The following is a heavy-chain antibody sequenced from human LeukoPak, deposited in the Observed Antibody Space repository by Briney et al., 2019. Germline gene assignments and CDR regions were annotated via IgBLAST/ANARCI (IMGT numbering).Heavy chain of an antibody. CDR1: GFTFSSYA. V-gene: IGHV3-23*01. Sequence: GGSLRLSCAASGFTFSSYAMGWVRQAPGRGLEWVSSITASGGDTYYADSVKGRFAISRDNSRTTLYLQMNSLRAEDTAVYYCAKDYDSRGDYFDYWGQGTLVTVSS. J-gene: IGHJ4*02. D-gene: IGHD3-22*01. CDR2: ITASGGDT. CDR3: AKDYDSRGDYFDY.